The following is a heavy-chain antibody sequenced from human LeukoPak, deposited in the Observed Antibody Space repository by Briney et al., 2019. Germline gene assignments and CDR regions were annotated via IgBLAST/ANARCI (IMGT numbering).Heavy chain of an antibody. Sequence: PGGSLRLFCAASGFPFSSYAMSWVRHAPGKGLEWGSAISGSGGSTYYADSVKGRFTISRDNSKNTLYLQMNSLRAEDTAVYYCAKDMTMIVDYWGQGTLVTVSS. CDR3: AKDMTMIVDY. V-gene: IGHV3-23*01. CDR2: ISGSGGST. J-gene: IGHJ4*02. D-gene: IGHD3-22*01. CDR1: GFPFSSYA.